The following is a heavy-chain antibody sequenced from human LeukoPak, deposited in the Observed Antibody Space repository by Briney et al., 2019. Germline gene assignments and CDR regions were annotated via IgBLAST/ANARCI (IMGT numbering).Heavy chain of an antibody. CDR1: GFTFSSYS. Sequence: GGSLRLSCAASGFTFSSYSMNWVRQAPGKGLEWVSSISSSSSYIYYADSVKGRFTISRDNAKNSLYLQMNSLRAEDTAVYYCARSPRTYNWNYLHYFDYWGQGTLVTVSS. J-gene: IGHJ4*02. V-gene: IGHV3-21*01. CDR3: ARSPRTYNWNYLHYFDY. D-gene: IGHD1-7*01. CDR2: ISSSSSYI.